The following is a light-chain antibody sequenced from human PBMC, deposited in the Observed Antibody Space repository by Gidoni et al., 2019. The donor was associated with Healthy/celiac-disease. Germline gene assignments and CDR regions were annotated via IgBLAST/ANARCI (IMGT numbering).Light chain of an antibody. Sequence: SYELTQPPSVSVSTGQTASITCTGDKLGDKSACWYKQKPGQSPVLVIYQASKRPSGRPARFSGSNSGNTATLTISGTQAMDEADYYCQAWDSSTAVFGGGTKLTVL. CDR1: KLGDKS. CDR3: QAWDSSTAV. J-gene: IGLJ2*01. V-gene: IGLV3-1*01. CDR2: QAS.